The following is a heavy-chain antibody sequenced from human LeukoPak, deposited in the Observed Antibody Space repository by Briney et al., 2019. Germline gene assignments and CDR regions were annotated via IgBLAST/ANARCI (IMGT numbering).Heavy chain of an antibody. CDR2: ISVDSIT. J-gene: IGHJ3*02. Sequence: GGSLRLSCEGSGFTFSNAWMTWVRQAPGKGLDWVSSISVDSITYYLDSVKGRVIISRDNSNSTLYLQMHSLRAEDTALYYCAKCNLNNCREGFDIWGQGTMVTVSS. V-gene: IGHV3-23*01. CDR1: GFTFSNAW. D-gene: IGHD1-1*01. CDR3: AKCNLNNCREGFDI.